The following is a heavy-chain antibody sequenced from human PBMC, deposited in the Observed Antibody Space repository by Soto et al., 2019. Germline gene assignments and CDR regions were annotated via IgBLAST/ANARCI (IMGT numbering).Heavy chain of an antibody. CDR2: IYYTGDT. V-gene: IGHV4-39*01. D-gene: IGHD3-10*01. CDR3: SRHGAAVLYYYGMDV. J-gene: IGHJ6*02. Sequence: QLQLQESGPGLVKPSESLSLTCTVSGASISTSTYYWAWVRQPPGKGLEWIGYIYYTGDTFYNPSLNSRVTLSVDTSIHQFALTLTSVTAADTATYYCSRHGAAVLYYYGMDVWGQGTAVTVSS. CDR1: GASISTSTYY.